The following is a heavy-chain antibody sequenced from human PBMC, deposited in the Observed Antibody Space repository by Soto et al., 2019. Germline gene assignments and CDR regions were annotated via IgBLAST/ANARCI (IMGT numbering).Heavy chain of an antibody. D-gene: IGHD6-13*01. CDR1: GFFFSSYA. Sequence: EVQLLESGGGLVQPGGSLRLSCAASGFFFSSYAMSWVRQAPGKGLEWVSGIGGSGGYKSYAGSVKGRFTISRDNSKNTLYLQMESLGAEDTAVYYCAKDAAMVSSTFNYFDYWGQGTLVAVSS. CDR2: IGGSGGYK. J-gene: IGHJ4*02. V-gene: IGHV3-23*01. CDR3: AKDAAMVSSTFNYFDY.